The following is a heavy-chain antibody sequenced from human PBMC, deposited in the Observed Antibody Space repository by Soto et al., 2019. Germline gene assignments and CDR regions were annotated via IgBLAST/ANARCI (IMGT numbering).Heavy chain of an antibody. CDR3: ARDSGYSSGSSGNQYLDC. J-gene: IGHJ4*01. CDR1: GLTLRSYW. V-gene: IGHV3-7*01. D-gene: IGHD3-10*01. CDR2: IKTDASEK. Sequence: VASGGGLGQPGGSLRLSCAASGLTLRSYWMSWGRQAPGKGLEWLATIKTDASEKKYVDSVQGRFTVSRDNAKNSLYLQMDGMRAADTAAYYWARDSGYSSGSSGNQYLDCWGRGTLVTVPS.